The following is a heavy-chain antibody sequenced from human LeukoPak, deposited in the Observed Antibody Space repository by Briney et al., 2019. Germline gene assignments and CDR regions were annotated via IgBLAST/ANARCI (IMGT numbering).Heavy chain of an antibody. Sequence: SETLSLTCAVYGGSFSGYYWSWIRQPPGKGLEWIGEINHSGSTNYNPSLKSRVTISVDTSKNQFSLELSSVTAADTAVYYCARGYCSSTSCYLAKFDPWGQGTLVTVSS. CDR3: ARGYCSSTSCYLAKFDP. J-gene: IGHJ5*02. V-gene: IGHV4-34*01. D-gene: IGHD2-2*01. CDR2: INHSGST. CDR1: GGSFSGYY.